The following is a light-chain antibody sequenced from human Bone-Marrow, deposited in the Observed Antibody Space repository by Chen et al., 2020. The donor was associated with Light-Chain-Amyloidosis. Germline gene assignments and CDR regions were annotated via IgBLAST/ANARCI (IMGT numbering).Light chain of an antibody. V-gene: IGKV1-39*01. J-gene: IGKJ2*01. CDR1: QSIDTY. CDR3: QQSYTSPSYT. CDR2: TAS. Sequence: IQLTQSPSSLSASVGDRVTISCRASQSIDTYLNWYQHTPAAAPKLLIYTASALQGGIPSRFSGSGSGTDFTLTISSLQPEDFATYYCQQSYTSPSYTFGQGTKLDI.